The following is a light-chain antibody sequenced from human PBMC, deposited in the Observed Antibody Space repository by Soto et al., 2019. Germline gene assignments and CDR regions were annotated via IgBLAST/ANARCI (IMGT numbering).Light chain of an antibody. CDR1: RRDIGGYNY. J-gene: IGLJ1*01. Sequence: SSPTQPGSLAGSSGPADPISCTGTRRDIGGYNYVSWYQQHPGKAPKLMIYEVSNRPSGVSNRFSGSKSGNTASLTISGLQAEDEGDYYCSSYTSSSTYVFGIGTKVTVL. V-gene: IGLV2-14*01. CDR3: SSYTSSSTYV. CDR2: EVS.